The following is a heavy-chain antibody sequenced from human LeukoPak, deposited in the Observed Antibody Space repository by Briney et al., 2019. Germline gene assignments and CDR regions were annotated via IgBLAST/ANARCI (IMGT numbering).Heavy chain of an antibody. CDR2: MNPNSGNT. J-gene: IGHJ4*02. CDR3: ARVAGNCGGDCYRLLY. D-gene: IGHD2-21*01. CDR1: GYTFTSYD. V-gene: IGHV1-8*01. Sequence: ASVKVSCKASGYTFTSYDINWVRQATGQGLEWLGWMNPNSGNTGYAQKFQGRVTMTRNTSISTAYMELSNLRSEDTAVHYCARVAGNCGGDCYRLLYWGQGTLVTVSS.